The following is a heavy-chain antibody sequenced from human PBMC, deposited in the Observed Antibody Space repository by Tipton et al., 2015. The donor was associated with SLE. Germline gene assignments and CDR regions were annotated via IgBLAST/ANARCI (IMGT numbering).Heavy chain of an antibody. CDR3: ARDTVVAAFDI. J-gene: IGHJ3*02. CDR1: GFTFSSYA. D-gene: IGHD4-23*01. V-gene: IGHV3-30*04. Sequence: SLRLSCAASGFTFSSYAMHWVRQAPGKGLEWVAVISYDGSNKYYADSVKGRFTISRDNSKNTLYLQMNSLRAEDTAVYYCARDTVVAAFDIWGQGTMVTASS. CDR2: ISYDGSNK.